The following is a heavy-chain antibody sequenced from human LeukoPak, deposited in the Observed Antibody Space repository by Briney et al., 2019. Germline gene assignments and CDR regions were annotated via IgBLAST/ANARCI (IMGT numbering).Heavy chain of an antibody. D-gene: IGHD3-22*01. CDR2: IHYSGST. Sequence: SETMSLTCTVSGGSITNYYWSWIRQPPGKGLEWIGYIHYSGSTKYKSSLKSRVTISVDTSKNQFSLRLSSVTAADTAVHYCARVTGYMIEDYFDYWGQGTLVTVSS. CDR3: ARVTGYMIEDYFDY. J-gene: IGHJ4*02. CDR1: GGSITNYY. V-gene: IGHV4-59*01.